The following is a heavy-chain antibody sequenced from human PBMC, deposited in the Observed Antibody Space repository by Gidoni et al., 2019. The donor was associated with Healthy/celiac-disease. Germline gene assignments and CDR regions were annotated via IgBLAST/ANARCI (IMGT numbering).Heavy chain of an antibody. D-gene: IGHD6-13*01. CDR1: GGHFSSDA. V-gene: IGHV1-69*01. J-gene: IGHJ6*02. CDR2: IIPICGPA. Sequence: QVQLVQYGAEVKKPGDSVKVSCQASGGHFSSDATSWVRQAPGHGLECMGGIIPICGPAKHAQKLQGRVTSTADESSSTAFMELSSLRSEDTAVYYCARGYSSSWSSSDYYDYGMDVWGQGTTVTVSS. CDR3: ARGYSSSWSSSDYYDYGMDV.